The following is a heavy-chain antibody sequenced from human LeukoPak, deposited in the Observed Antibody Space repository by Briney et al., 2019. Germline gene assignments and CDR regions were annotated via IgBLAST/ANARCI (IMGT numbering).Heavy chain of an antibody. J-gene: IGHJ4*02. Sequence: ASVKVSCKVSGYTLTELSMHWVRQAPGKGLEWMGGFDPEDGETIYAQKFQDRVTMTEDTSTDTAYMELSSLRSEDTAVYYCATATLINYYGSGSYSYWGQGTLVTVSS. CDR2: FDPEDGET. CDR1: GYTLTELS. CDR3: ATATLINYYGSGSYSY. D-gene: IGHD3-10*01. V-gene: IGHV1-24*01.